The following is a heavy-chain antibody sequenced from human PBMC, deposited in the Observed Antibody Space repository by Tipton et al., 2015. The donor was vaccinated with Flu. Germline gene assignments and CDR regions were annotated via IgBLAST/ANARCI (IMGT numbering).Heavy chain of an antibody. CDR3: VRSYCSSTSCYIWFYYYYGMDV. J-gene: IGHJ6*02. CDR2: IWYDGSNK. CDR1: GFTFSSYG. D-gene: IGHD2-2*02. V-gene: IGHV3-33*01. Sequence: SLRLSCAASGFTFSSYGMHWVRQAPGKGLEWVAVIWYDGSNKYYADSVKGRFTISRDNSKNTLYLQMNSLRAEDTAVYYCVRSYCSSTSCYIWFYYYYGMDVWGQGTTVTVSS.